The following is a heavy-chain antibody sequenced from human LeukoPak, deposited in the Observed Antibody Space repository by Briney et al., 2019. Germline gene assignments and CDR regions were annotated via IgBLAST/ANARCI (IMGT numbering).Heavy chain of an antibody. CDR3: ARLSSDDFWSGYYHYYYYHIDV. CDR2: IYYSGST. V-gene: IGHV4-39*01. J-gene: IGHJ6*03. Sequence: SETLSLTCTVSGGSISSSSYYWGWIRQPPGKGLEWIGSIYYSGSTYYNPSLKSRVTISVDTSKNQFSLKLSSVTAADTAVYYCARLSSDDFWSGYYHYYYYHIDVWGKGTTVTVSS. D-gene: IGHD3-3*01. CDR1: GGSISSSSYY.